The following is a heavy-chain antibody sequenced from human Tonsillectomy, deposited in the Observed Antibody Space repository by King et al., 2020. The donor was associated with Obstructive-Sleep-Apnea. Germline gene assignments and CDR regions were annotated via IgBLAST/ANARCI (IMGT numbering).Heavy chain of an antibody. CDR1: GFTFSGYW. CDR2: IWIDGSTT. D-gene: IGHD3-22*01. V-gene: IGHV3-74*01. J-gene: IGHJ6*02. CDR3: ARDRRDYDSSGYYYYYYGMDV. Sequence: DVQLVESGGGLVQPGGSLRLSCAASGFTFSGYWMHWVRQAPGKGLVWGSRIWIDGSTTNYADSVKGRFTISRDNAKNTLYLQMNSLRPEDTAVYYCARDRRDYDSSGYYYYYYGMDVWGQGTTVTVSS.